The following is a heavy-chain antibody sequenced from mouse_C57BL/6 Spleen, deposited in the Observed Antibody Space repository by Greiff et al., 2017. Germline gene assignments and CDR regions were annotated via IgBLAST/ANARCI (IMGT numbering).Heavy chain of an antibody. CDR2: IWSGGST. V-gene: IGHV2-2*01. CDR3: ARADWYFDV. Sequence: QVHVKQSGPGLVQPSQSLSITCTVPGFSLTSYGVHWVRQSPGKGLEWLGVIWSGGSTDYNAAFISRLSISKDNSKSQVVLKMNSLQADDTAIYYCARADWYFDVWGTRTTVTVSS. CDR1: GFSLTSYG. J-gene: IGHJ1*03.